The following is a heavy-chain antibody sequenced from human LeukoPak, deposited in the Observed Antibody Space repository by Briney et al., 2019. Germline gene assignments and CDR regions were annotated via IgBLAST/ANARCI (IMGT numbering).Heavy chain of an antibody. V-gene: IGHV1-2*02. Sequence: ASVKVSCKASGYTFTGYYMHWVRQAPGQGPEWMGWINPNSGGTNYAQKFQGRVTMTRDTSISTAYMELSRLRSDDTAVYYCARDPSLYSSGWYTVGGNWFDPWGQGTLVTVSS. CDR1: GYTFTGYY. D-gene: IGHD6-19*01. CDR3: ARDPSLYSSGWYTVGGNWFDP. J-gene: IGHJ5*02. CDR2: INPNSGGT.